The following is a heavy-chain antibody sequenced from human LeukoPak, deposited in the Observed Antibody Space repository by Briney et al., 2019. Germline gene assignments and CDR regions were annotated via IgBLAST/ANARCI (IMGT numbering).Heavy chain of an antibody. CDR3: AREMGSFDY. CDR1: GDSVSSNSPA. D-gene: IGHD2-8*01. CDR2: TYYRSKWYN. J-gene: IGHJ4*02. V-gene: IGHV6-1*01. Sequence: SQTLSLTCGISGDSVSSNSPAWNWIRQSPSRGLEWLGRTYYRSKWYNDYAISVKSRITINPDTSKNQFSLQLNSVTPEDTAVYYCAREMGSFDYWGQGTLVTVSS.